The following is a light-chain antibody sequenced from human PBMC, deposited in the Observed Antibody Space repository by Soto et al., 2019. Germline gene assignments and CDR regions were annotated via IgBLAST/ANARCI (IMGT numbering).Light chain of an antibody. CDR2: DAS. J-gene: IGKJ1*01. V-gene: IGKV3D-15*01. Sequence: EIVLTQSPATLSLSPGERATLPCRASQSIGLAIAWYQHKPGQAPRLLIFDASQRATGIPARFSGSGAGTEFTLTISSLQSEDFAVYYCQQYNNWPQTFGQGTKVDIK. CDR1: QSIGLA. CDR3: QQYNNWPQT.